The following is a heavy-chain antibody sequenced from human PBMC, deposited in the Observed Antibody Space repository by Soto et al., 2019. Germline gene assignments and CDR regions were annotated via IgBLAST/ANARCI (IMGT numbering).Heavy chain of an antibody. D-gene: IGHD1-26*01. CDR3: ARRGSGSDYDY. CDR1: GFTFSSYA. J-gene: IGHJ4*02. CDR2: ISGSGGST. V-gene: IGHV3-23*01. Sequence: VQLLESGGGLVQPGGSLRLSCAASGFTFSSYAMRWVRQAPGKGLEWVSAISGSGGSTYYADSVKGRFTISRENSRNTLYLEMNGLRAGDTAVYYCARRGSGSDYDYWGQGTRVTVSS.